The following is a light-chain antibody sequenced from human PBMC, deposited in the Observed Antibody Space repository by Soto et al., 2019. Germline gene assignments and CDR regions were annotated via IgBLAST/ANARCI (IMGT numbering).Light chain of an antibody. V-gene: IGKV3-11*01. J-gene: IGKJ4*01. CDR2: DAS. CDR1: QSIGRS. Sequence: EVVLTQSPATLSLSLGERATLSCRASQSIGRSLAWYQQRPGQAPSLLFSDASNRATGIPARFSGSGSGTDFSLTISSLEPEDFAVYYCQHRYSWPLTFGGGTKVEIK. CDR3: QHRYSWPLT.